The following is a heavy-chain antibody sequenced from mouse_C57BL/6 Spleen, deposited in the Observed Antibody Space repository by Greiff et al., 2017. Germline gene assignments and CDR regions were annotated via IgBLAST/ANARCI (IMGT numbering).Heavy chain of an antibody. J-gene: IGHJ4*01. CDR2: IDPSDSYT. CDR3: ARQGDLL. Sequence: QVQLKQPGAELVKPGASVKLSCKASGYTFTSYWMQWVKQRPGQGLEWIGEIDPSDSYTNYNQKFKGKATLTVDTSSSTAYMQLSSLTSEDSAVYYCARQGDLLWGQGTSVTVSS. CDR1: GYTFTSYW. D-gene: IGHD2-1*01. V-gene: IGHV1-50*01.